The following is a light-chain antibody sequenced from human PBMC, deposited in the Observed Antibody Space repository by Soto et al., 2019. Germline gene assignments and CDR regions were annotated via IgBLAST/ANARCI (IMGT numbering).Light chain of an antibody. CDR1: TGTVTSGHF. CDR2: DTT. V-gene: IGLV7-46*01. Sequence: QTVVTQEPSLTVSPGGTVTLTCASDTGTVTSGHFPYWFQQKPGQAPRTLIYDTTNRHSWTPARFSGSLLGGKDALTLSGAQPEDEAEYFCLLYYSAFGLVFGGGTKLTVL. CDR3: LLYYSAFGLV. J-gene: IGLJ2*01.